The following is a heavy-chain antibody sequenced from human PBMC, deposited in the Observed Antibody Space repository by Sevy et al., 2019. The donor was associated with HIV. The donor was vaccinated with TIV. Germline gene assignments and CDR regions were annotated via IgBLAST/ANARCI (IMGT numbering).Heavy chain of an antibody. Sequence: GGSLRLSCAASGFTFSRYAMTWVRQAPGKGLEWVSGISDSGSTNYADSVKGRFTISRDNSQNTLYLQMNSLGAEDTAVYYCGKESGYNYGPYWGQGTLVTVSS. D-gene: IGHD5-18*01. CDR1: GFTFSRYA. J-gene: IGHJ4*02. CDR3: GKESGYNYGPY. CDR2: ISDSGST. V-gene: IGHV3-23*01.